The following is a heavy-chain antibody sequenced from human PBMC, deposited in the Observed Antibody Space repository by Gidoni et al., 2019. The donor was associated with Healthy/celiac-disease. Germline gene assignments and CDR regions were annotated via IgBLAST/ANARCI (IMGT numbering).Heavy chain of an antibody. CDR1: DGTFSSYA. J-gene: IGHJ4*02. D-gene: IGHD6-13*01. Sequence: QVQLVQSGAEVKKPGSSVKVSCKASDGTFSSYAISWVRQAPGQGLEGMGGIIPIFGTANYEQKVQGRVTINADKSTNTAYRELCSLRSEDTDVYYWARNWYSSQPGYFDYWGQGTLVTVSS. CDR2: IIPIFGTA. CDR3: ARNWYSSQPGYFDY. V-gene: IGHV1-69*06.